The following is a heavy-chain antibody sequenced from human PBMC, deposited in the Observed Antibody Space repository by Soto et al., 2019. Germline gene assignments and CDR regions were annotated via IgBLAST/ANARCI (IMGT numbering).Heavy chain of an antibody. J-gene: IGHJ5*02. CDR3: ARTSRSLIAAAGTSWFDP. CDR2: ISAYNGNT. V-gene: IGHV1-18*01. Sequence: QVQLVQSGAEVKKPGASVKVSCKASGYTFTSYGISWVRQAPGQGLEWMGWISAYNGNTNYAQKLQGRVTMTTDTSTSTAYMELRSLRSEDTAVYYCARTSRSLIAAAGTSWFDPWGQGTLVTVSS. CDR1: GYTFTSYG. D-gene: IGHD6-13*01.